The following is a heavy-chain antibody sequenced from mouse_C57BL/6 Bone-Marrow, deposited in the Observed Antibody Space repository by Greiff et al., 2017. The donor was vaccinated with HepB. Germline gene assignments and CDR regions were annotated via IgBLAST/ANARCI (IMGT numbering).Heavy chain of an antibody. V-gene: IGHV1-82*01. CDR1: GYAFSSSW. D-gene: IGHD2-2*01. CDR2: IYPGDGDT. Sequence: QVQLQQSGPELVKPGASVKISCKASGYAFSSSWMNWVKQRPGKGLEWIGRIYPGDGDTNYNGKFKGKATLTADKSSSTAYMQLSRLTSEDTAVYYCARGGLRKFDYWGQGTTLTVSS. J-gene: IGHJ2*01. CDR3: ARGGLRKFDY.